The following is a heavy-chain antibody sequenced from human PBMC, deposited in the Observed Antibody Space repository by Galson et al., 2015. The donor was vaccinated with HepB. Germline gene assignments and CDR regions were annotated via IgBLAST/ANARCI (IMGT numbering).Heavy chain of an antibody. J-gene: IGHJ4*02. D-gene: IGHD3-10*01. CDR2: ISSSSSYT. CDR1: GFTFSDYY. Sequence: SLRLSCAASGFTFSDYYMSWIRQAPGKGLEWVSYISSSSSYTNYADSVKGRFTISRDNAKNSLYLQMNSLRAEDTAVYYCARERARGVRGVSLGYWGQGTLVTVSS. CDR3: ARERARGVRGVSLGY. V-gene: IGHV3-11*06.